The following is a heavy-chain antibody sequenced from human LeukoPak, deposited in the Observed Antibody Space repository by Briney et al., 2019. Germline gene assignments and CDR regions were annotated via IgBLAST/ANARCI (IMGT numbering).Heavy chain of an antibody. CDR1: GFPFSSYW. CDR2: INPDGTST. V-gene: IGHV3-74*01. D-gene: IGHD2-8*02. Sequence: GGSLRLSCAASGFPFSSYWMHWVRQAPGKGLVWVSHINPDGTSTSSADSVRGRFTISRDNAKNTLYLQMNSLRAEDTAVYYCAREFRVLPDIWGQGTMVTVSS. J-gene: IGHJ3*02. CDR3: AREFRVLPDI.